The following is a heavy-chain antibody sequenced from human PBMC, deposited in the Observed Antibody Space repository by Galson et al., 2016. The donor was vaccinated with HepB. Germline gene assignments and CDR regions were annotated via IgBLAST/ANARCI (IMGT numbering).Heavy chain of an antibody. V-gene: IGHV3-72*01. CDR3: VRVMRTGTSYFDY. CDR1: GFTFTDHY. CDR2: SRDKTQSYTI. D-gene: IGHD3-10*01. J-gene: IGHJ4*02. Sequence: SLRLSCAASGFTFTDHYIDWVRQAPGKGLEWVGRSRDKTQSYTISYAASVKGRFTISRDDSKSSVYLQMSSLKTEDMAVYYCVRVMRTGTSYFDYWGQGALVTVSS.